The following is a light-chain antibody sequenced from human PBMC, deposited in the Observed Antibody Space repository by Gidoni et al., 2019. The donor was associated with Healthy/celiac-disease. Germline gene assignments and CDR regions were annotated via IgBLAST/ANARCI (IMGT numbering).Light chain of an antibody. CDR3: QQYNSYSPWT. V-gene: IGKV1-5*03. Sequence: DIQMTQSPSTLSASVGDRVTITCRASQSISSWLAWYQQNPGKAPKLLIYKASSLESGVPSRFSCSGSGTEFTLTISSLQPDDFATYYCQQYNSYSPWTFGQGTKVEIK. CDR2: KAS. J-gene: IGKJ1*01. CDR1: QSISSW.